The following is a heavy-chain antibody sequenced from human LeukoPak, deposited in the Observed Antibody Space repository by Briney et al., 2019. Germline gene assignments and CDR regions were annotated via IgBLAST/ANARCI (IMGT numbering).Heavy chain of an antibody. D-gene: IGHD1-26*01. CDR2: IHKAGTES. CDR1: GFTFTDYL. Sequence: GGSLRLSCAASGFTFTDYLMTWVRQVPGKGLEWVANIHKAGTESYYVDSVKGRFAISRDNAKNSLYLQLSSLRVDDTAVYYCARVGTWELQRVFDYWGQGTLVTVSS. CDR3: ARVGTWELQRVFDY. V-gene: IGHV3-7*01. J-gene: IGHJ4*02.